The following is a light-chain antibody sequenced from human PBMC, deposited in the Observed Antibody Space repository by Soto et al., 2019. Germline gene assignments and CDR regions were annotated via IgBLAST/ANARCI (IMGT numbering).Light chain of an antibody. J-gene: IGKJ5*01. CDR2: AAS. Sequence: DIQMTQSPSSLSASVGDRVTITCRASQDISNYLAWYQQKPGQVPTLLIYAASTSESGVPSRFSASGTGTDFTLTINSLQPEDFATYHCQNYHSVPITFGLWTRLE. CDR1: QDISNY. CDR3: QNYHSVPIT. V-gene: IGKV1-27*01.